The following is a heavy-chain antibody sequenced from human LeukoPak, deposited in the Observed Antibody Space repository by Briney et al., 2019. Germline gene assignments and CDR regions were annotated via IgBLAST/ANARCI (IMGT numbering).Heavy chain of an antibody. V-gene: IGHV3-33*01. CDR2: IWYDGSNK. CDR1: GFTFSSYG. D-gene: IGHD3-10*01. CDR3: APKPRITMVRGVISTYPLIDY. Sequence: GGSLRLSCAASGFTFSSYGMHWVRQAPGKGLDWVAVIWYDGSNKYYADSVKGRFTISRDNSKNTLYLQMNSLRAEDTAVYYCAPKPRITMVRGVISTYPLIDYWGQGTLVTVSS. J-gene: IGHJ4*02.